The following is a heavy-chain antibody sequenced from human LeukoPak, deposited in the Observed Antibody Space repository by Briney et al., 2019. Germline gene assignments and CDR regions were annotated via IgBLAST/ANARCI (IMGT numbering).Heavy chain of an antibody. V-gene: IGHV4-59*12. CDR1: GGSISSYY. J-gene: IGHJ5*02. D-gene: IGHD3-10*01. Sequence: SETLSLTCTVSGGSISSYYWSWIRQPPGKRLEWIGYIYYSGSTNYNPSLKSRVTISVDTSKNQFSLKLSSVTAADTAVYYCARHPLVLLWFGKVSWFDPWGQGTLVTVS. CDR2: IYYSGST. CDR3: ARHPLVLLWFGKVSWFDP.